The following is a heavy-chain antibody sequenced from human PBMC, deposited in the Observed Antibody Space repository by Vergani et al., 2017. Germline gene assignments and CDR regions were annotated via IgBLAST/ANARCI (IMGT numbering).Heavy chain of an antibody. CDR1: GGSFTSYH. Sequence: QVQLQQWGGGLLKPSETLSLTCVVNGGSFTSYHWTWIRQSPGEGLEWVGDIDHTGRPDYNPSLKSRLTMSVDKSRNQFSRTLNSVTATDTAIYFCARVNTETNGHLYYYYYMDVWGQGTAVTVS. V-gene: IGHV4-34*01. CDR3: ARVNTETNGHLYYYYYMDV. D-gene: IGHD4-11*01. CDR2: IDHTGRP. J-gene: IGHJ6*03.